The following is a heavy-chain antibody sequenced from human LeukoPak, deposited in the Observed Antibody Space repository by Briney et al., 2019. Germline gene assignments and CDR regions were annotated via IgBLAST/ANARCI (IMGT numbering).Heavy chain of an antibody. CDR1: GGSISSYY. CDR2: IYCSGSTSCGST. V-gene: IGHV4-4*08. CDR3: ARDLISEYSRSHSHFDP. Sequence: PSETLSLTCTVSGGSISSYYWSWIRRPPGKGLEWIGYIYCSGSTSCGSTSYNPSLKSRVTISVDKNQLSLRLTSVTAADTAVYYCARDLISEYSRSHSHFDPWGQGTLVTVSS. D-gene: IGHD5-12*01. J-gene: IGHJ5*02.